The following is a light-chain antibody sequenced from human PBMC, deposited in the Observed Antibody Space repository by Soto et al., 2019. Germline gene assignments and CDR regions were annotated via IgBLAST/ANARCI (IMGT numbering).Light chain of an antibody. J-gene: IGKJ1*01. CDR1: QSVSSY. CDR3: LQHNSYPWT. Sequence: EIVLTQSPATLSLSPGERATLSCRASQSVSSYLAWYQQKPGQAPRLLIYDASNRATGIPARFSGSGSGTEFTLTISSLQPEDFATYYCLQHNSYPWTFGQGTKVEIK. CDR2: DAS. V-gene: IGKV3-11*01.